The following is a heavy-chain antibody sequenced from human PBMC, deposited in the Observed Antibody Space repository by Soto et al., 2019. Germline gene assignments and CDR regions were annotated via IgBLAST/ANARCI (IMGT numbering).Heavy chain of an antibody. J-gene: IGHJ4*02. CDR1: IFFVSRNY. Sequence: HAGCLRLCCAASIFFVSRNYMSWVRQAPGKGLEWVSVIYAGASTYYADSVKGRFTISRDNSKNTLYLQMNSLRAEDTAVYYCVRDNWPGGYFDHWGQGTLVTVSS. CDR3: VRDNWPGGYFDH. CDR2: IYAGAST. V-gene: IGHV3-53*01. D-gene: IGHD3-10*01.